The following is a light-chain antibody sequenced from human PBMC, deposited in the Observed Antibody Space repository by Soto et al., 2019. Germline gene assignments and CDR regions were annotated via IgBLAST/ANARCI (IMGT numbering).Light chain of an antibody. V-gene: IGLV1-47*01. J-gene: IGLJ3*02. CDR2: RNN. CDR1: SSNIGSNY. CDR3: AAWDDSLGGQV. Sequence: QSVLTQPPSASGTPGQRVTISCSGSSSNIGSNYVYWYQQLPGTAPTLLIYRNNQRPSGVPDRFSGSTSGTSASLAISGLRSDDDADYYWAAWDDSLGGQVFGGGTKLTVL.